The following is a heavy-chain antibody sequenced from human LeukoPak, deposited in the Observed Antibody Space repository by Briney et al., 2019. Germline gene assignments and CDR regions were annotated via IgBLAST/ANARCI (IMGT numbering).Heavy chain of an antibody. J-gene: IGHJ4*02. V-gene: IGHV3-74*01. CDR3: AKDDYNRH. CDR2: IRSDGSST. CDR1: GFTFSSYW. Sequence: PGGSLRLSCAASGFTFSSYWMHWVRQVPGKGLVWVSRIRSDGSSTSYEDSVKGRFTISRDNAKNTLYLQMSSLRVDDTAVYYCAKDDYNRHWGQGTLVTVSS. D-gene: IGHD5-24*01.